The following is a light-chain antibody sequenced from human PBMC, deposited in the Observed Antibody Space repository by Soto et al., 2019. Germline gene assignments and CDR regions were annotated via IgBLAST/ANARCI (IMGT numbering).Light chain of an antibody. CDR3: CSYAGSSTYV. J-gene: IGLJ1*01. CDR2: EGS. Sequence: QSALTQPASVSGSPGQSITISCTGTSSDVGSYNLVSWYQQHPGKAPKLMIYEGSKRPSGVSNRFSGSKSGNMASLTISGLQAEDEADYYCCSYAGSSTYVFGTGTKVTV. CDR1: SSDVGSYNL. V-gene: IGLV2-23*01.